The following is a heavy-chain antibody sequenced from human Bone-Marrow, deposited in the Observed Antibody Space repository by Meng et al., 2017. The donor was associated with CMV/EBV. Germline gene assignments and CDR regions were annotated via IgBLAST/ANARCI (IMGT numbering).Heavy chain of an antibody. J-gene: IGHJ4*02. D-gene: IGHD3-22*01. CDR2: ISYDGSNK. CDR3: ARGDTPYYYNSSGYRKVFDY. Sequence: GESLKISCVASGLPFNYVYMTWVRQAPGKGLEWVAVISYDGSNKYYADSVKGRFTISRDNSKNTLYLQMNRLRAEETAVYYCARGDTPYYYNSSGYRKVFDYWGQGTLVTVSS. CDR1: GLPFNYVY. V-gene: IGHV3-30-3*01.